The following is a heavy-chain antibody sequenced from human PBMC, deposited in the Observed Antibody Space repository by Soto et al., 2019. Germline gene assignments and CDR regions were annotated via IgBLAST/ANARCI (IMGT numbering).Heavy chain of an antibody. CDR3: AKDSWDAVAMYYFDY. CDR1: GFTFSSYA. J-gene: IGHJ4*02. D-gene: IGHD6-19*01. Sequence: PGGSLRLSCAASGFTFSSYAMSWVRQAPGKGLEWVSAISGSGGSTYYADSVKGRFTISRDNSKNTLYLQMNSLRAEDTAVYYCAKDSWDAVAMYYFDYWGQGTLVTVSS. CDR2: ISGSGGST. V-gene: IGHV3-23*01.